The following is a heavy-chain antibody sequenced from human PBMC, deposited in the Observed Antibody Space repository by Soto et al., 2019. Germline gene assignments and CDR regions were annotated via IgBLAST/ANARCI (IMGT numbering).Heavy chain of an antibody. D-gene: IGHD2-15*01. CDR3: ARYCSGGSCYNDGMDV. Sequence: ASVKVSCKASGYTFTGYYMHWVRQAPGQGLEWMGWINPNSGGTNYAQKFQGWVTMTRDTSISTAYMELSRLRSDDTAVYYCARYCSGGSCYNDGMDVWGQGTTVTSP. CDR1: GYTFTGYY. V-gene: IGHV1-2*04. J-gene: IGHJ6*02. CDR2: INPNSGGT.